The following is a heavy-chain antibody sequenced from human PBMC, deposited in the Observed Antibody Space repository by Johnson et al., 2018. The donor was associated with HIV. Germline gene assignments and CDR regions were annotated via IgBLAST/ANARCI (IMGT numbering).Heavy chain of an antibody. CDR1: GFTFSSYA. D-gene: IGHD6-25*01. CDR2: IWYDGSNK. Sequence: QVQLVESGGGVVQPGRSLRLSCAASGFTFSSYAMHWVRQTPGKGLEWVAVIWYDGSNKYYADSVKGRFTISRYNSKNTLYLQMNGLRAEDTAVYYCARGGLEYSSALGLGYAFDVWGQGTVVTVSS. CDR3: ARGGLEYSSALGLGYAFDV. J-gene: IGHJ3*01. V-gene: IGHV3-30*04.